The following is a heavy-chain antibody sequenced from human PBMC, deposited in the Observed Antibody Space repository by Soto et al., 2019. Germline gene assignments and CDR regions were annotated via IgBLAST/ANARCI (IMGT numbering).Heavy chain of an antibody. V-gene: IGHV1-18*04. CDR3: ARGGSGYHTGRGFAGTMDV. J-gene: IGHJ6*02. Sequence: ASVKVSCKASGYIFTGYGISWVRQAPGQGLEWVGWISPYNGHTEFAQRLQGRLTLTTDTSTSTAFMELSNLRSDDTAVYYCARGGSGYHTGRGFAGTMDVWGQGTTVTVS. D-gene: IGHD3-22*01. CDR2: ISPYNGHT. CDR1: GYIFTGYG.